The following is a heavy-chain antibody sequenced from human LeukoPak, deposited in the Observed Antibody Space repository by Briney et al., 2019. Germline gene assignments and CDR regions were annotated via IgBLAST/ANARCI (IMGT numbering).Heavy chain of an antibody. J-gene: IGHJ5*02. V-gene: IGHV5-51*01. CDR2: IYPGDSDT. CDR3: ARQQHKTGYCSSTSCYASDWFDP. Sequence: GESLKISCKGSGYSFTSYWIGWVRQMPGKGLEWTGIIYPGDSDTRYSPSFQGQVTISADKSISTAYLQWSSLKASDTAMYYCARQQHKTGYCSSTSCYASDWFDPWGQGTLVTVSS. D-gene: IGHD2-2*01. CDR1: GYSFTSYW.